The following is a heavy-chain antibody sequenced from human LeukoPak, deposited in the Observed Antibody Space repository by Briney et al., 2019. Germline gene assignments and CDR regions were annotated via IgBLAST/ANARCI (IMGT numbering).Heavy chain of an antibody. CDR2: INPNSGGT. D-gene: IGHD3-10*01. J-gene: IGHJ4*02. CDR1: GCTFIGYY. CDR3: ARNLLAEGFDY. V-gene: IGHV1-2*02. Sequence: GASVKVSCKASGCTFIGYYLHWVRQAPGQGLEWMGWINPNSGGTNYAQKFQGRVTMTRDTSISTAYMELSRLRSDDTAVYYCARNLLAEGFDYWGQGTLVTVSS.